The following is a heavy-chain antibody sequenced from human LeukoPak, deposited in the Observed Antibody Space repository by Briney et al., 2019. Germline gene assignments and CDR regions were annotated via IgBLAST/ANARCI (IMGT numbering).Heavy chain of an antibody. CDR1: GGSISSNSYY. CDR3: ARTPLRGATFFTSYPNWFDT. V-gene: IGHV4-39*01. Sequence: SETLSLTCAVSGGSISSNSYYWGWIRQPPGKGLEWIGSIYYSGSTYYNPSLKSRVTISVDTSKIQFSLRLSSVTVADTAVYYCARTPLRGATFFTSYPNWFDTWGQGTLVTVSS. J-gene: IGHJ5*02. CDR2: IYYSGST. D-gene: IGHD3-10*01.